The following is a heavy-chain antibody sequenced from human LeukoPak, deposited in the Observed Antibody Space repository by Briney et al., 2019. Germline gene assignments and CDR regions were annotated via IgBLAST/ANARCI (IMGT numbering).Heavy chain of an antibody. Sequence: SGTLSLTCAVSGVSISSSEWWIWVRPPPGQGLEWIGEIHRAGRTRYNPSLKSRVTISMDYSKNQFSLKLTSVTAADTAIYYCGKTDIYFNPIDYWGPGSLVTVSS. CDR3: GKTDIYFNPIDY. D-gene: IGHD3-9*01. CDR1: GVSISSSEW. J-gene: IGHJ4*02. CDR2: IHRAGRT. V-gene: IGHV4-4*02.